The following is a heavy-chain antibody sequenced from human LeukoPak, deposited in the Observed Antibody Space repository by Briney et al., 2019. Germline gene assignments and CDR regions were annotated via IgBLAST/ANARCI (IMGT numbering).Heavy chain of an antibody. CDR1: GVSISRYY. CDR3: ARSDGYHDMLTGYRAFDI. V-gene: IGHV4-59*01. CDR2: IYRSESP. Sequence: SETLSLPCSLSGVSISRYYWRWIRHPPGKPLECLGYIYRSESPNYNPSLKSRVTISVDTSRNQRSLKLSSVTAADKAVYHCARSDGYHDMLTGYRAFDIWGPGTMVTVSS. J-gene: IGHJ3*02. D-gene: IGHD3-9*01.